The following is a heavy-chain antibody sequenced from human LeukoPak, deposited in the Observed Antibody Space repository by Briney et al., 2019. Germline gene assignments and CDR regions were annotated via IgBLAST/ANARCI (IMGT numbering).Heavy chain of an antibody. J-gene: IGHJ2*01. D-gene: IGHD6-25*01. Sequence: SETLSLTCTVSGGSISSYYWSWIRQPPGKGLEWIGYIYYGGSTNYNPSLKSRVTISVDTSKNQFSLKLSSVTAADTAVYHCARQGGGFWYFDLWGRGTLVTVSS. CDR3: ARQGGGFWYFDL. CDR1: GGSISSYY. V-gene: IGHV4-59*08. CDR2: IYYGGST.